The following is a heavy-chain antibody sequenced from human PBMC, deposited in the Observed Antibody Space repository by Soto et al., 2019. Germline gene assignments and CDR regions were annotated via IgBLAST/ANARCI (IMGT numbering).Heavy chain of an antibody. CDR1: XGSISSYY. CDR2: IYYSGST. V-gene: IGHV4-59*08. J-gene: IGHJ4*02. CDR3: ARQVTEYYDYIWGSYRYHYFDY. Sequence: PSETLSLTCTVSXGSISSYYWSWIRQPPGKGLEWIGYIYYSGSTNYNPSLKSRVTISVDTSKNQFSLKLSSVTAADTAVYYCARQVTEYYDYIWGSYRYHYFDYWGQGTLVTVSS. D-gene: IGHD3-16*02.